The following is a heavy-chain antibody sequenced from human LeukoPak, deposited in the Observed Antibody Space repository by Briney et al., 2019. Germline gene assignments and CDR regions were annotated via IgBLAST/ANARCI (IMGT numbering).Heavy chain of an antibody. J-gene: IGHJ4*02. D-gene: IGHD6-13*01. CDR3: AKRHPLAAAATSYFDN. CDR1: GFTFNIYG. Sequence: PGGSLWVSCAASGFTFNIYGMSWVRQAPGKGLEWVSTISSGGDRTYYADSVKGRFTISRDNSKNTLYLQMDSLRVDDTAVYYCAKRHPLAAAATSYFDNWGQGTLVTASS. V-gene: IGHV3-23*01. CDR2: ISSGGDRT.